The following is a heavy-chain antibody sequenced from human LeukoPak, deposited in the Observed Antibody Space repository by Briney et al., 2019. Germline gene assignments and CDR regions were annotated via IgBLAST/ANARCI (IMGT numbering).Heavy chain of an antibody. CDR3: AKNPEYYYDSSGYFDY. D-gene: IGHD3-22*01. V-gene: IGHV3-23*01. Sequence: GGSLRLSCAASGFTFSSYAMSWVRQAPGKGLEWVSAISGSGGSTYYADSVKGRFTISRDNSKNTLYLQINSLRAEDTAVYYCAKNPEYYYDSSGYFDYWGQGTLVAVST. CDR2: ISGSGGST. CDR1: GFTFSSYA. J-gene: IGHJ4*02.